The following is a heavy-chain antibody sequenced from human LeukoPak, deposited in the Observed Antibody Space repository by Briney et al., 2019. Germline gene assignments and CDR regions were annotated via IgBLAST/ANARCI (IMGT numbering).Heavy chain of an antibody. D-gene: IGHD6-13*01. Sequence: GGSLRLSCAASGFTFSSYSMNWVRQAPGKGLEWVSYISSSSSTIHYVDSVKGRFTISRDNAKNSLYLQMNSMRAEDTAVYYCARGGESSSWYRYYFDYWGQGTLVTVSS. CDR2: ISSSSSTI. CDR1: GFTFSSYS. CDR3: ARGGESSSWYRYYFDY. V-gene: IGHV3-48*01. J-gene: IGHJ4*02.